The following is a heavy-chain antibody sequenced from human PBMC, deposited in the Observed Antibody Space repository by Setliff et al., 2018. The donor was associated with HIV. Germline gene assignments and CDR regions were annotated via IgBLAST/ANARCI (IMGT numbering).Heavy chain of an antibody. CDR3: ARGGGYSGYDGTLDY. J-gene: IGHJ4*02. D-gene: IGHD5-12*01. V-gene: IGHV1-18*01. CDR1: GYTFTNYG. CDR2: ISGFNGAT. Sequence: ASVKVSCKASGYTFTNYGFSWVRQAPRQGLEWMGWISGFNGATNSAQKFRDRVTLTTDTSTTAAYMELRSLRSDDTAVYYCARGGGYSGYDGTLDYWGQGTPVTVS.